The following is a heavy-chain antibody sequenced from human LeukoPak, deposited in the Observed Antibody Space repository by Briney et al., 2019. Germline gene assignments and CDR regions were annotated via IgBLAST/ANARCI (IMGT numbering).Heavy chain of an antibody. D-gene: IGHD1-14*01. CDR1: GYTFTNFG. CDR2: ISTYNGNT. V-gene: IGHV1-18*01. CDR3: ARDGRAGSFDY. J-gene: IGHJ4*02. Sequence: ASVKVSCKASGYTFTNFGLSWVRQAPGQGLAWMGWISTYNGNTNYAQKLQGRVTMATDTSTSTAYMELRSLRSDDTAVYYCARDGRAGSFDYWGQGTLVTVSS.